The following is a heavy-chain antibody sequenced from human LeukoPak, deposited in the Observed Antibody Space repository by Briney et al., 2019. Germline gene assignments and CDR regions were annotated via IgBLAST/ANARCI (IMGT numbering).Heavy chain of an antibody. V-gene: IGHV4-59*08. D-gene: IGHD4-17*01. CDR3: ARHRKDGDYLGY. CDR1: GVSISSYY. CDR2: IYYSGST. Sequence: PSETLSLTCTVSGVSISSYYWSWIRQPPGKGLEWVGYIYYSGSTNYNPSLKSGVTISVDTSKNHFSLKLSSVTAADTAVYYCARHRKDGDYLGYWGQGTLVTVSS. J-gene: IGHJ4*02.